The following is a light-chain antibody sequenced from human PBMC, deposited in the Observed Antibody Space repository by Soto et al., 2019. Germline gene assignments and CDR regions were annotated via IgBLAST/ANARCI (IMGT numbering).Light chain of an antibody. CDR2: AAS. J-gene: IGKJ1*01. V-gene: IGKV1-27*01. CDR3: QQSYSTPPWT. Sequence: DIQMTQSPSSLSASVGDRVTITCRASQGFSNYLAWYQQKPGKVPKLLIYAASSLQSGVPSRFSGSGSGTDFTLTISSLQPEDFATYFCQQSYSTPPWTFGQGTKVDIK. CDR1: QGFSNY.